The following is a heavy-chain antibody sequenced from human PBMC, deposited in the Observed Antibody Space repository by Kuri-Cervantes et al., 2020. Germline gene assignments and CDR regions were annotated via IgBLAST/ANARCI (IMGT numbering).Heavy chain of an antibody. V-gene: IGHV1-3*01. D-gene: IGHD2-2*01. CDR3: ARGPAAQPYYYYYMDV. Sequence: ASVKVSCKASGYSFTTYAMHWVRQAPGQRLEWMGWINAGKGHTKYSQKLQGRVTISRDTSATTAYMELSSLRSEDTAVYYCARGPAAQPYYYYYMDVWGKGTTVTSP. J-gene: IGHJ6*03. CDR2: INAGKGHT. CDR1: GYSFTTYA.